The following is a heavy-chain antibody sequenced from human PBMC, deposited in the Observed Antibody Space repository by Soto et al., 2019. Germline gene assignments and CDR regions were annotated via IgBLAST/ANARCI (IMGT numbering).Heavy chain of an antibody. Sequence: SETLSLTCTVSGGSISSGDYSWSWVRQSPGKGLEWIGNIYKSGITYYNPSLKSRVVISIDTSRNQFSLRLNSLTAADRAVYFCARGVTVFGLVSRFWFDPWGQGTVVTVSS. V-gene: IGHV4-30-4*01. CDR2: IYKSGIT. CDR1: GGSISSGDYS. J-gene: IGHJ5*02. CDR3: ARGVTVFGLVSRFWFDP. D-gene: IGHD3-3*01.